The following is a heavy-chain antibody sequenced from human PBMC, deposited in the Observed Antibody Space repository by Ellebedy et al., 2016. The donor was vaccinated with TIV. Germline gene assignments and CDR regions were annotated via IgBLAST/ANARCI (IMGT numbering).Heavy chain of an antibody. Sequence: SGPTLVKPTQTLTLTCTFSGFLLSTSGMCVGWIRQPPGKALEWLARIDWDDDKYYSTSLKTRLTISKDTSKNQVVLTMTNMSPVDTATYYCARIQVEMDWGFDYWGQGTLVTVSS. V-gene: IGHV2-70*11. D-gene: IGHD5-24*01. J-gene: IGHJ4*02. CDR3: ARIQVEMDWGFDY. CDR1: GFLLSTSGMC. CDR2: IDWDDDK.